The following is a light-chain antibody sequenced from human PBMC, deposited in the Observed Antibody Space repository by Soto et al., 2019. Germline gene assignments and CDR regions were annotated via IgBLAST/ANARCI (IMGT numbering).Light chain of an antibody. CDR2: GAS. CDR3: QQHVSSPYT. V-gene: IGKV3-20*01. J-gene: IGKJ2*01. Sequence: EIVVTQSPGTLSLSPGERATLSCRASQSVSSSYLAWYQQKPGQAPRLLIYGASSRATGIPDRFSGSGSGTDFTLTISRLEPEDFAVYYCQQHVSSPYTFGQGTKLEIK. CDR1: QSVSSSY.